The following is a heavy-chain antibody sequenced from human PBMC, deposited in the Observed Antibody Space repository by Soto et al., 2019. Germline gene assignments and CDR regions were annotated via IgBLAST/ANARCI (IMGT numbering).Heavy chain of an antibody. CDR3: AHRRDSGDAFDI. V-gene: IGHV2-5*02. D-gene: IGHD6-25*01. CDR1: GFSLSTSGVG. J-gene: IGHJ3*02. Sequence: QITLKESGPTLVKPTQPLTLTCTFSGFSLSTSGVGVGWIRQPPGKALEWLALIYWDDDKRYSPSLKSRLTITKDTSKNQVVLTMTNMDPVDTATYYCAHRRDSGDAFDIWGQGTMVTVSS. CDR2: IYWDDDK.